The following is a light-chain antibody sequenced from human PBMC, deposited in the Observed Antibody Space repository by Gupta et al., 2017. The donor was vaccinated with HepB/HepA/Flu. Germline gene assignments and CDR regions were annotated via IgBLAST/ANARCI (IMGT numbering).Light chain of an antibody. Sequence: EIVLTQSPGTLSLSPGESATLSCRATQSVSSNNLAWYQQKPGQAPRLLIYGASTRATGIPDRFSGSGSATDFTLTISTVEPEDFAVYYCQQDGTSLYTFGQWTNLEIK. CDR2: GAS. V-gene: IGKV3-20*01. J-gene: IGKJ2*01. CDR1: QSVSSNN. CDR3: QQDGTSLYT.